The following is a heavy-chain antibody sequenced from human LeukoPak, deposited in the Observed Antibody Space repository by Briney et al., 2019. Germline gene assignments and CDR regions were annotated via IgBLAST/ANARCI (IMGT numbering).Heavy chain of an antibody. V-gene: IGHV3-30-3*01. D-gene: IGHD4-17*01. CDR3: AKPDYGDYLAH. Sequence: GGSLRLSCAASGFTFSSYAMHWVRQAPGKGLEWVAVISYDGSNKYYADSVKGRFTISRDNSKNTLYLQMNSLRAEDTAVYYCAKPDYGDYLAHWGQGTLVTVSS. CDR2: ISYDGSNK. J-gene: IGHJ4*02. CDR1: GFTFSSYA.